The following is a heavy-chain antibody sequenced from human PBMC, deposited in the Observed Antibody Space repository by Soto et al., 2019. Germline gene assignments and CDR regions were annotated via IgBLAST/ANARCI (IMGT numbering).Heavy chain of an antibody. CDR2: ISSNSNYV. CDR3: ARDLATTLTSGAWFDF. CDR1: GFTFSYYS. Sequence: EVQLVESGGGLVKPGGSLRLSCAASGFTFSYYSMNWVRQAPGKGLGWVSSISSNSNYVYYADSVKGRFTISRDNAKNALYLRMNSMRAEDTAVYYCARDLATTLTSGAWFDFWGQGTLVSVSS. V-gene: IGHV3-21*01. D-gene: IGHD1-1*01. J-gene: IGHJ4*02.